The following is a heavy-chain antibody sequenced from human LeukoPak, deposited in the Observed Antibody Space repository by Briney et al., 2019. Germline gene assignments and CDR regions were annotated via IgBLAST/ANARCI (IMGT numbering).Heavy chain of an antibody. CDR3: ARPRGSSGRGDFDY. Sequence: ASVQVSCKASGYNFTTYGISWVRQAPGQGLEWMGWINAYNGNTNYAQKLQGRVTMTTDTSTSTAYMELRSLRSDDTAVYYCARPRGSSGRGDFDYWGQGTLVTVSS. D-gene: IGHD6-19*01. CDR2: INAYNGNT. CDR1: GYNFTTYG. V-gene: IGHV1-18*01. J-gene: IGHJ4*02.